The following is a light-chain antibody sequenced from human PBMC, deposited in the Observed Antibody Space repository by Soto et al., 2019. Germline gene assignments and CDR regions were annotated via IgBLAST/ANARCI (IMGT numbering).Light chain of an antibody. Sequence: QSVLTQPASVSGSPGQSITISCTGTSSDVGGYNYVSWYQQHPGKAPKLMIYDVSNRPSGISNRFSGSKSGNTASLTIPGLQAEDEADYYCSSYSSISPYVFGTGSMVTV. CDR2: DVS. CDR3: SSYSSISPYV. CDR1: SSDVGGYNY. V-gene: IGLV2-14*01. J-gene: IGLJ1*01.